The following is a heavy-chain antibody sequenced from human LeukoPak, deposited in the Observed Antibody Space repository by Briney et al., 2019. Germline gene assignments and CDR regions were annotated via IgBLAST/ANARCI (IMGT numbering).Heavy chain of an antibody. CDR3: VRRGAAAAYDY. CDR1: GYTFTSYD. CDR2: MSPKSANT. D-gene: IGHD6-13*01. Sequence: GASVKVSCKASGYTFTSYDINWVRQATGQGLEWMGWMSPKSANTGYAQKFQGRVTMTTNTSINTAYMELSSLRSEDTAVYYCVRRGAAAAYDYWGQGTLVTVSS. J-gene: IGHJ4*02. V-gene: IGHV1-8*01.